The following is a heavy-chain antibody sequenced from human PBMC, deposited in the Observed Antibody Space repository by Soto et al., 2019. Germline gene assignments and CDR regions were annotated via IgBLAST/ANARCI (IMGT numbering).Heavy chain of an antibody. J-gene: IGHJ4*02. CDR3: AKDQGDIVVVVAAIFDY. D-gene: IGHD2-15*01. V-gene: IGHV3-23*01. Sequence: GESLKISCAASGFTFSSYAMSWVRQAPGKGLEWVSAISGSGGSTYYADSVKGRFTISRDNSKNTLYLQMNSLRAEDTGVYYCAKDQGDIVVVVAAIFDYWGQGTLVTVSS. CDR2: ISGSGGST. CDR1: GFTFSSYA.